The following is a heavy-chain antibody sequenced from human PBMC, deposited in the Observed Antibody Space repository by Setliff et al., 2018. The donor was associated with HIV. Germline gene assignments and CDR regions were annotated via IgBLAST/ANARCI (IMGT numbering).Heavy chain of an antibody. D-gene: IGHD2-2*01. V-gene: IGHV4-31*03. CDR2: IYHTGSA. Sequence: SETLSLTCSVSGVSISSGGYYWSWIRQVPGKGLEWIGYIYHTGSAYYNPSLKSRVSTSVDTTKNQFSLRLSSVSAADTAVYYCARSLGEIPAARGAVYFDYWGQGTLVTSPQ. CDR3: ARSLGEIPAARGAVYFDY. J-gene: IGHJ4*02. CDR1: GVSISSGGYY.